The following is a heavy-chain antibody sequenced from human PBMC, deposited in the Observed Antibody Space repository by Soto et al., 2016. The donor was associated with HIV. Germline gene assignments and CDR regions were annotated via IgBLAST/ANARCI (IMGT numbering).Heavy chain of an antibody. CDR3: ARGRDYGDYERNGFDP. Sequence: QVQLVQSGAEVKKPGASVKVSCKASGYTFASYDITWVRQATGQGLEWMGWMNPNSGHTDYAQKFQGRLTITRNTSISTAYMELSSLRSEDTAVYYCARGRDYGDYERNGFDPWGQGTLVTVSS. CDR2: MNPNSGHT. J-gene: IGHJ5*02. CDR1: GYTFASYD. V-gene: IGHV1-8*03. D-gene: IGHD4-17*01.